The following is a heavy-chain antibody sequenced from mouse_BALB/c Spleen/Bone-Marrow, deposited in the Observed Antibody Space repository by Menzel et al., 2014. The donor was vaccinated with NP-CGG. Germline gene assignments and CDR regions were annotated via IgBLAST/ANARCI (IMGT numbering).Heavy chain of an antibody. CDR1: GYSFTNYW. V-gene: IGHV1S127*01. CDR3: ARYDYGLDY. Sequence: QVQLQQSGPQLVRPGASVKISCKASGYSFTNYWMHWVKQRPGQGLEWIGMIDPSDSETRLNQKFKDKATLTVDKSSITAYMPLSGPTSEDSAVYYCARYDYGLDYWGQDTTLTVSS. CDR2: IDPSDSET. J-gene: IGHJ2*01. D-gene: IGHD2-4*01.